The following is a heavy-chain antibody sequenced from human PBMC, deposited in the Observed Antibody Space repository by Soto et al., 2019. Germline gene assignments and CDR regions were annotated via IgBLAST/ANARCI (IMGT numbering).Heavy chain of an antibody. Sequence: EVQLLESGGGLVQPGGSRRLSCAASGFTFSSYAMNWVRQAPGKGLEWFSTIIDSGGSTYYADSVKGRFTISRDNFKNTLYLQMDSLGAEDTALYYCAKPAPGTRNAFDIWGQGTMVTVSS. V-gene: IGHV3-23*01. J-gene: IGHJ3*02. CDR2: IIDSGGST. CDR3: AKPAPGTRNAFDI. CDR1: GFTFSSYA. D-gene: IGHD6-13*01.